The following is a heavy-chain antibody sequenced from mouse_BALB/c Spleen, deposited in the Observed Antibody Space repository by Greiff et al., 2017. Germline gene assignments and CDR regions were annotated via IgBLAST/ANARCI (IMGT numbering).Heavy chain of an antibody. J-gene: IGHJ2*01. D-gene: IGHD2-12*01. CDR3: ARQDYSYDGLDY. Sequence: EVQLQQSGAELVKPGASVKLSCTASGFNIKDTYMHWVKQRPGQGLEWIGRIVPANGNTKYDPKFQGKATITADTSSNTAYLQLSSLTSEDTAVYYGARQDYSYDGLDYWGQGTTLTVSS. V-gene: IGHV14-3*02. CDR2: IVPANGNT. CDR1: GFNIKDTY.